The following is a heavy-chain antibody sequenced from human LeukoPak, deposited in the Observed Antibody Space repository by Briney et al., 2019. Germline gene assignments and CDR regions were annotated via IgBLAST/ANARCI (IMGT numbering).Heavy chain of an antibody. CDR1: GFTFSSYG. Sequence: GGSLRLSCAASGFTFSSYGIHWVRQAPGKGLEWVAFIRYDGSNKYYADSVKGRSTISRDNSKNTLYLQMNSLRAEDTAVYYCAKASREQWLVFKTYNWFDPWGQGTLVTVSS. CDR2: IRYDGSNK. CDR3: AKASREQWLVFKTYNWFDP. D-gene: IGHD6-19*01. J-gene: IGHJ5*02. V-gene: IGHV3-30*02.